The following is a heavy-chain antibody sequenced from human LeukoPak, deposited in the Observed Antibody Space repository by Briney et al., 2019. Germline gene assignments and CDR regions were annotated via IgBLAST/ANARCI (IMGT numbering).Heavy chain of an antibody. CDR3: ASPRSGYRYTFDY. CDR2: ISTSGST. Sequence: KASETLSLTCAVSAASINNYYWSWIRQAPGKGLEWIGYISTSGSTNYNPSLKSRVSISLDTSKNRFSLNLNFVTAADTAVYYCASPRSGYRYTFDYWGQGALVTVSS. CDR1: AASINNYY. D-gene: IGHD3-22*01. J-gene: IGHJ4*02. V-gene: IGHV4-4*09.